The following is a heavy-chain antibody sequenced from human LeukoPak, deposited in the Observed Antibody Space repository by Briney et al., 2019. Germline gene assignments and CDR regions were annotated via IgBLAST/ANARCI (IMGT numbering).Heavy chain of an antibody. Sequence: PGGSLRLSCAASGFTFSVYTMNWVRQAPGKGLEWVANIKQDGSEKYYVDSVKGRFTISRDNAKNSLYLQMNSLRAEDTAVYYCARDTSPTYYYGMDVWGQGTTVAVSS. V-gene: IGHV3-7*01. CDR3: ARDTSPTYYYGMDV. D-gene: IGHD1-26*01. J-gene: IGHJ6*02. CDR1: GFTFSVYT. CDR2: IKQDGSEK.